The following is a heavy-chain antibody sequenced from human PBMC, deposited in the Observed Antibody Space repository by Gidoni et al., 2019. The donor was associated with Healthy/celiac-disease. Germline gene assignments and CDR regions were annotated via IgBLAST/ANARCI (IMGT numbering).Heavy chain of an antibody. Sequence: EVQLVESGGGLVQPGGSLRLSCAASGFTFSSYWMRCVRQAPGKGLEWVDNIKQDESEKYYVDSVKGRFTISRDNAKNSLYLQMNSLRAEDTAVYYCARDRADLNDYGDYGDSSGYYGMDVWGQGTTVTVSS. D-gene: IGHD4-17*01. CDR3: ARDRADLNDYGDYGDSSGYYGMDV. CDR2: IKQDESEK. J-gene: IGHJ6*02. V-gene: IGHV3-7*01. CDR1: GFTFSSYW.